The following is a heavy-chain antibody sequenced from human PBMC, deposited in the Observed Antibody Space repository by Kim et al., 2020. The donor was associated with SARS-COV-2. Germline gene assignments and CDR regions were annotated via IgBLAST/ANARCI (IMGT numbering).Heavy chain of an antibody. Sequence: GGSLRLSCAASGFTFSSYGMHWVRQAPGKGLEWVAVIWYDGSNKYYADSVKGRFTISRDNSKNTLYLQMNSLRAEDTAVYYCARGRKEYCSGGSCPKTAALDYWGQGTLVTVSS. J-gene: IGHJ4*02. V-gene: IGHV3-33*01. CDR3: ARGRKEYCSGGSCPKTAALDY. CDR2: IWYDGSNK. CDR1: GFTFSSYG. D-gene: IGHD2-15*01.